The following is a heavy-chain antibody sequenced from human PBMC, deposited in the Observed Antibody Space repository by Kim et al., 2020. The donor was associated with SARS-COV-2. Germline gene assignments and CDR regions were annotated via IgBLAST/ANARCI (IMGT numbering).Heavy chain of an antibody. CDR1: GGSISSYY. J-gene: IGHJ4*02. Sequence: SETLSLTCTVSGGSISSYYWSWIRQPPGKGLEWIGYIYYSGSTNYNPSLKSRVTISVDTSKNQFSLKLSSVTAADTAVYYCARVSRRGYSYDEEYFDYWGQGTLVTVSS. CDR2: IYYSGST. D-gene: IGHD5-18*01. CDR3: ARVSRRGYSYDEEYFDY. V-gene: IGHV4-59*01.